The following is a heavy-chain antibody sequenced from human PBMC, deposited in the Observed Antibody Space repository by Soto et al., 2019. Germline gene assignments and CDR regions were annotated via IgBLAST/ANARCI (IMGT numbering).Heavy chain of an antibody. CDR2: ISRDGGTQ. D-gene: IGHD2-8*02. J-gene: IGHJ4*02. CDR3: TGEVASGY. CDR1: GFTVSTYG. Sequence: QVQLVESGGGVVQPGRSLRLSCAVSGFTVSTYGMHWVRQAPGKGLEWVAVISRDGGTQYYADSVKGRFTISRDNSRNPVFLEMNSLRGDDVAVYYCTGEVASGYWGQGTLVTVSS. V-gene: IGHV3-30*03.